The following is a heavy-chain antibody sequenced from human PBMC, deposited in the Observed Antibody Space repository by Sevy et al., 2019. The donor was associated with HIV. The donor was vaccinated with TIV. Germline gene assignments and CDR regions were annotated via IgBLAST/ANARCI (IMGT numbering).Heavy chain of an antibody. V-gene: IGHV3-15*01. CDR2: IKSKTDGGTT. CDR1: GFTFSNAW. Sequence: GGSLRLSCAASGFTFSNAWMSWVRQAPGKGLEWVGRIKSKTDGGTTDYAAPVTGRFTISRDNSKNTLYLQMNSLKTEDTAVYYCTTDYTAMSVGWFDPWGQGTLVTVSS. J-gene: IGHJ5*02. CDR3: TTDYTAMSVGWFDP. D-gene: IGHD5-18*01.